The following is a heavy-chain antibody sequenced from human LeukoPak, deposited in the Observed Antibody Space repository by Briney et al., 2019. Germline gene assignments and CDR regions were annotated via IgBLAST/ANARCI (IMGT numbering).Heavy chain of an antibody. Sequence: GGSLRLSCAASGFTFDDYAMHWVRQAPGKGLEWVSGISWNSGSIGYADSVKGRFTISRDNSKNTLYLQMNSLRAEDTAVYYCAKKGLWFGELDYWGQGTLVTVSS. CDR1: GFTFDDYA. D-gene: IGHD3-10*01. CDR3: AKKGLWFGELDY. CDR2: ISWNSGSI. V-gene: IGHV3-9*01. J-gene: IGHJ4*02.